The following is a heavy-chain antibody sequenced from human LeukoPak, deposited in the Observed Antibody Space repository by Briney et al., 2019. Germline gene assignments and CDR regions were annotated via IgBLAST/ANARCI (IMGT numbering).Heavy chain of an antibody. CDR3: AKVLAYYFDY. J-gene: IGHJ4*02. Sequence: GGSLRLSCGASGFTFSSYAMSWVRQAPGKGLEWVSAIGSGTYYADSVKGRFTISRDNSKNTLYLQMNSLRAEVTAVYYCAKVLAYYFDYWGQGTLVTVSS. CDR1: GFTFSSYA. CDR2: IGSGT. V-gene: IGHV3-23*01.